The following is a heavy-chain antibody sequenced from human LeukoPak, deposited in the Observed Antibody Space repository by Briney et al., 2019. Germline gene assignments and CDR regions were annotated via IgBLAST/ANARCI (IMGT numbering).Heavy chain of an antibody. D-gene: IGHD6-19*01. CDR2: ISGTSGNT. V-gene: IGHV3-23*01. Sequence: GGSLRLSCAASGFTFSIYAMSWVRQAPGKGLEWVSSISGTSGNTYYADSVKGRFAISRDNSKGTLYLQMNSLRAEDTAIYYRAKFRADSSGWPFDYWGQGTLVTVSS. CDR1: GFTFSIYA. CDR3: AKFRADSSGWPFDY. J-gene: IGHJ4*02.